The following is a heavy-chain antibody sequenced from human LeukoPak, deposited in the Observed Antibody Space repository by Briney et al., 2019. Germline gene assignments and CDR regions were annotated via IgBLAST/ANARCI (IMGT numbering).Heavy chain of an antibody. Sequence: SETLSLTCTLSGVSISSYYWSWIRQPAGKGLEWIGEINHSGSTNYNPSLKSRVTISVDTSKNQFSLKLSSVTAADTAVYYCARGPYRITFGGVIVNPYYFDYWGQGTLVTVSS. V-gene: IGHV4-34*01. CDR3: ARGPYRITFGGVIVNPYYFDY. D-gene: IGHD3-16*02. J-gene: IGHJ4*02. CDR2: INHSGST. CDR1: GVSISSYY.